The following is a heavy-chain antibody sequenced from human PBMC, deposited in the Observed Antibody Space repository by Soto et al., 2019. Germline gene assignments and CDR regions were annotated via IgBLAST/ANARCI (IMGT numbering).Heavy chain of an antibody. D-gene: IGHD3-9*01. CDR2: IRSKANSYAT. CDR3: TRQPDPLRYFDWLSDDAFDI. J-gene: IGHJ3*02. V-gene: IGHV3-73*01. CDR1: GFTFSGSA. Sequence: GGSLRLSCAASGFTFSGSAMHWVRQASGKGLEWVGRIRSKANSYATAYAASVKGRFTISRDDSRNTAYLQMNSLKTEDTAVYYCTRQPDPLRYFDWLSDDAFDIWGQGTMVTVSS.